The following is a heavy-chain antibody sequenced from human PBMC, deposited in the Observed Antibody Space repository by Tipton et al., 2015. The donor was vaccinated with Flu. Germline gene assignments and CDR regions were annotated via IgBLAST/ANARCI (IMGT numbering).Heavy chain of an antibody. D-gene: IGHD2-2*01. CDR1: GFTFSSYS. V-gene: IGHV3-21*01. Sequence: SLRLSCAASGFTFSSYSMNWVRQAPGKGLEWVSSIRSSSSYIYYADSVKGRFTISRDNAKNSLYLQMNSLRAEDTAVYYCAREGADCSSTSCRSEYYFDYWGQGTLVTVSS. J-gene: IGHJ4*02. CDR3: AREGADCSSTSCRSEYYFDY. CDR2: IRSSSSYI.